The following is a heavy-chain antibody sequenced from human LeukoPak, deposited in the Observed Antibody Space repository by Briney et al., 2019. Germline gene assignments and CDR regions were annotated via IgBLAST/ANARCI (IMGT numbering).Heavy chain of an antibody. V-gene: IGHV3-48*04. D-gene: IGHD2-2*01. CDR3: ARVVVPAAIVYYYYYMDV. J-gene: IGHJ6*03. CDR1: GFTFSSYS. CDR2: ISSSSSTI. Sequence: GGSLRLSCAASGFTFSSYSMNWVRQAPGKGLEWVSYISSSSSTIYYADSVKGRFTISRDNAKNSLYLQMNSLRAEDTAVYYCARVVVPAAIVYYYYYMDVWGQGTTVTVSS.